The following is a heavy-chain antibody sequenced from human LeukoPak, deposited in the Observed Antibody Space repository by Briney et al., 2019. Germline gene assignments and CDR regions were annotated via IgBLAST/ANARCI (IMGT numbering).Heavy chain of an antibody. V-gene: IGHV4-34*01. Sequence: PSETLSLTCAVYGGSFSGYYWSWIRQPPGKGLEWIGEINHSGSTNYNPSLKSRVTISVDTSKNQFSLKLSSVTAADTAVYYCAGRSSPSYYYYYMDVWGKGTTVTISS. J-gene: IGHJ6*03. D-gene: IGHD2-2*01. CDR1: GGSFSGYY. CDR3: AGRSSPSYYYYYMDV. CDR2: INHSGST.